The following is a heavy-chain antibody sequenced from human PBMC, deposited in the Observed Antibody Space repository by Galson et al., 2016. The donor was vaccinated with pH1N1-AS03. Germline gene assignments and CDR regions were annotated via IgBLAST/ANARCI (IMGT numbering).Heavy chain of an antibody. J-gene: IGHJ6*02. CDR1: GGIFSNYA. V-gene: IGHV1-69*13. CDR2: IIPMLGTA. Sequence: SVKVSCKASGGIFSNYAISWVRQAPGQGLEWMGGIIPMLGTANYALKFQGRVTITADESTRTAYMELSSPTSEDTAVYYCSREVPSGPREVQGLQNYGMDVWGQGTTVTVSS. CDR3: SREVPSGPREVQGLQNYGMDV.